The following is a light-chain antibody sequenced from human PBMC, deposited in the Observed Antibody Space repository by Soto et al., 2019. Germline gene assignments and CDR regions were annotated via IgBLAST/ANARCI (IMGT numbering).Light chain of an antibody. Sequence: QSALTQPASVSGSPGQSITISCTGTSSDIGTYNFVSWYQQHPGKAPKLMIYEVSDRPSGVSDRFSGSKSDNTASLSISGLQAEDEADYYCSSYTSSSTRVFGTGTKVTVL. J-gene: IGLJ1*01. V-gene: IGLV2-14*01. CDR2: EVS. CDR1: SSDIGTYNF. CDR3: SSYTSSSTRV.